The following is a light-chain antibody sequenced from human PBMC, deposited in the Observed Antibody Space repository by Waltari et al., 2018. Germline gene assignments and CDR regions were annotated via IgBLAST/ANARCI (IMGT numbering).Light chain of an antibody. CDR2: AAS. CDR1: QSSSRT. J-gene: IGKJ1*01. V-gene: IGKV3-20*01. Sequence: EIVLTQSPGPLSLSTGERAPLSCSASQSSSRTLVWYQKKPGQAPSLLIYAASTRTTGIPDRCSSSGSSAVFILTISILEPEDFAVYYCQHYLRLPVTFGQGTKVEIK. CDR3: QHYLRLPVT.